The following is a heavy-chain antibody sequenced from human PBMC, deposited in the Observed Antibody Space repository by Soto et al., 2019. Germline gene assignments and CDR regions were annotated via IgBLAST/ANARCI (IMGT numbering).Heavy chain of an antibody. CDR2: INGGNGNT. CDR1: GYSFTGHA. Sequence: VPLVQSGSEVKRPGASVKVSCKASGYSFTGHAMHWVRQAPGQSPEWVGWINGGNGNTKYSEKLQGRVTITRDTSANTAYMELTSLRSEDTAIYYCARDDGYGWFDPWGQGSLLNVSS. CDR3: ARDDGYGWFDP. V-gene: IGHV1-3*01. D-gene: IGHD3-16*01. J-gene: IGHJ5*02.